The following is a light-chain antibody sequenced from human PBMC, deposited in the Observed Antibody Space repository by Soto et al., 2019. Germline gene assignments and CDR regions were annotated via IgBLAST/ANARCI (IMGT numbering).Light chain of an antibody. V-gene: IGLV1-51*01. J-gene: IGLJ3*02. Sequence: QSALTQPPSASGSPGQSVTISCTGTSSDIGGYNYVSWYQQHPGKAPKLMIYDNNKRPSGIPDRFSGSKSGTSATLGITGLQTGDEADYYCGTWDSSLSAVFGGGTKLTVL. CDR3: GTWDSSLSAV. CDR1: SSDIGGYNY. CDR2: DNN.